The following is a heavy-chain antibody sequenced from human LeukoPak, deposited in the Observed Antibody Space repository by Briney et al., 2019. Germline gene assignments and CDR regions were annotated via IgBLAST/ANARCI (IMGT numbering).Heavy chain of an antibody. J-gene: IGHJ6*03. CDR3: ASGQSRTRGAYYYMDV. V-gene: IGHV3-11*04. Sequence: PGGSLRLSCAASGFTFSDYYMSWIRQAPGKGLEWVSYISSSGSTIYYADSVKGRFTISRDNAKNSLYLQMSSLRAEDTAVYYCASGQSRTRGAYYYMDVWGKGTTVTVSS. CDR1: GFTFSDYY. D-gene: IGHD3/OR15-3a*01. CDR2: ISSSGSTI.